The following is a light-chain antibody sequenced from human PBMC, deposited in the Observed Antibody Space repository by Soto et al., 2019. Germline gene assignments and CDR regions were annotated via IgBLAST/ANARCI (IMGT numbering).Light chain of an antibody. V-gene: IGLV1-40*01. CDR2: DDN. J-gene: IGLJ2*01. CDR3: QSYDFSLTAVV. Sequence: QSVLTQPPSVSGAPGQRVTISCTGSTSNIGAASHVYWYQQLPGVAPKLLLFDDNSRPSGVPDRFSASKSGTSAALAITGLQAGDEADYYCQSYDFSLTAVVFGGGTKVTVL. CDR1: TSNIGAASH.